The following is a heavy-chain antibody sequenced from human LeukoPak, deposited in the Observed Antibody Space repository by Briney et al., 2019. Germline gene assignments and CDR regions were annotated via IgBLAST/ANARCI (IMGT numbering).Heavy chain of an antibody. J-gene: IGHJ4*02. CDR1: GFAFSSYG. CDR3: AKDALERRPYYFDC. D-gene: IGHD1-1*01. V-gene: IGHV3-23*01. CDR2: ISGSGDTT. Sequence: PGGSLRLACVASGFAFSSYGMSWVRQAPGKGLEWVSGISGSGDTTYYANSVKGRFTISRDSSKNTLYLQMNSLRAEDTAVYYCAKDALERRPYYFDCWGRGTLVTVSS.